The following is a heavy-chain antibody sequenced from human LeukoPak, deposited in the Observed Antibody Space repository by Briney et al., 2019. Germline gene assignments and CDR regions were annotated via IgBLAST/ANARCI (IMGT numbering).Heavy chain of an antibody. CDR3: AKAELWYGDAFDI. D-gene: IGHD6-13*01. V-gene: IGHV3-30*18. Sequence: GGSLRLSCAASGFTFSSYGMHWVRRAPGKGLEWVAVISYDGSNKYYADSVKGRFTISRDNSKNTLYLQMNSLRAEDTAVYYCAKAELWYGDAFDIWGQGTMVTVSS. CDR2: ISYDGSNK. CDR1: GFTFSSYG. J-gene: IGHJ3*02.